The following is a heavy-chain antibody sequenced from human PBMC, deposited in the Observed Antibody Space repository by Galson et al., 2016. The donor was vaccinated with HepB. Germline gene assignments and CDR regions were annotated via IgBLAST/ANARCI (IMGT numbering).Heavy chain of an antibody. D-gene: IGHD6-19*01. Sequence: SLRLSCAASGFTFSHYFVSWIRQAPGKGLEWVSYISGSADSRHYAASVKGRFTISRDNSKNSLYLQMNNLRAEDTAVYYCARMVPLYSGGWYVRGDGWFDPWGQGTLVTVSS. V-gene: IGHV3-11*01. CDR3: ARMVPLYSGGWYVRGDGWFDP. CDR2: ISGSADSR. J-gene: IGHJ5*02. CDR1: GFTFSHYF.